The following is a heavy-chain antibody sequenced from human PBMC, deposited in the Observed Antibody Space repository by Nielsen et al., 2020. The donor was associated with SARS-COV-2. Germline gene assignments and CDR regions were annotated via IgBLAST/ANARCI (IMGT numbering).Heavy chain of an antibody. CDR2: IYYSGTT. CDR1: GDSIRSGGFY. CDR3: ARGTWIELWRTGSYFDY. D-gene: IGHD3/OR15-3a*01. J-gene: IGHJ4*02. Sequence: SETLSLTCTVSGDSIRSGGFYWTWIRQLPGKGLEWIGYIYYSGTTYYNPALKSRVIISVDTSENHFSLNLKSVTAADTAIYYCARGTWIELWRTGSYFDYWGQGSLVTVSS. V-gene: IGHV4-31*03.